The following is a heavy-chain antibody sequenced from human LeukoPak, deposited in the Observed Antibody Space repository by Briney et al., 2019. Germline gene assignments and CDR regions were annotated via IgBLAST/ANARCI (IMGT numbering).Heavy chain of an antibody. J-gene: IGHJ4*02. V-gene: IGHV3-66*01. CDR1: GFTFSNYA. CDR2: IYSGGST. D-gene: IGHD3-22*01. Sequence: PGGSLRLSCAASGFTFSNYAMSWVRQAPGKGLEWVSVIYSGGSTYYADSVKGRFTISRDNSKNTLYLQMNSLRAEDTAVYYCARVGQYYYDSSGLGYFDYWGQGTLVTVSS. CDR3: ARVGQYYYDSSGLGYFDY.